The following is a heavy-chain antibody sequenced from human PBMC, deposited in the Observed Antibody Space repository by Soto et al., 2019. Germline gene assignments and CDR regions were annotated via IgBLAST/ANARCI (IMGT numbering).Heavy chain of an antibody. Sequence: QVQLQELGPGLVKPSETLSLTCTVSGGSVSSGNYFWSWIRQPPGQGLEWIGYIHSSGSTNYNPSLKSRVTISADTSRNQFSLRLTSVTAADTAVYYCAILTKPTAVTTAFRGGYGLDVWGQGTTVTVSS. CDR3: AILTKPTAVTTAFRGGYGLDV. J-gene: IGHJ6*02. V-gene: IGHV4-61*01. D-gene: IGHD4-17*01. CDR1: GGSVSSGNYF. CDR2: IHSSGST.